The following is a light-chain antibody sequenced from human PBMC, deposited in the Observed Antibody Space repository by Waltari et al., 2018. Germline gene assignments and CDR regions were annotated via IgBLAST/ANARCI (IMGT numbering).Light chain of an antibody. Sequence: DIQMTQSPSTLSASVGDRVTITCRASQSFRSWLAWYQQKPGKAPKLLIYEASTLESGLPARFSGSGSGTDFTLTISSLQPDDSATYFCQQYNRYPYTFGQGTKLEIK. V-gene: IGKV1-5*03. J-gene: IGKJ2*01. CDR2: EAS. CDR3: QQYNRYPYT. CDR1: QSFRSW.